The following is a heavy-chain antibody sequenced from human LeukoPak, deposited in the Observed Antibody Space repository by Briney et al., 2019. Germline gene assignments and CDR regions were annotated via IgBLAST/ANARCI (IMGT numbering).Heavy chain of an antibody. D-gene: IGHD2-15*01. V-gene: IGHV3-7*04. CDR2: IRQDGSET. J-gene: IGHJ4*02. CDR1: RFAFSSYW. Sequence: GGSLRLSCAASRFAFSSYWMSWVRRAPGKGLEWVANIRQDGSETYFVDSVKGRFTISRDNANNSLYMQMNSLRAEDTAVYYCARGRYCSGGICYFDYWGQGTLVTVSS. CDR3: ARGRYCSGGICYFDY.